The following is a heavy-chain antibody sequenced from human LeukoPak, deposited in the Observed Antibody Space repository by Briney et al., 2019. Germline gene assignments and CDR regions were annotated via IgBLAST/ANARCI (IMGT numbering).Heavy chain of an antibody. J-gene: IGHJ6*03. CDR1: GYTFTGYY. CDR3: ARGPTVTTNYYYYYMDV. V-gene: IGHV1-2*02. Sequence: ASVKVSCKASGYTFTGYYMHWVRQAPGQGLEWMGWINPNSGGTNYAQKFQGRVTMTRDTSISTAYMELSRLRSDDTAVYYCARGPTVTTNYYYYYMDVWGKGTTVTVS. CDR2: INPNSGGT. D-gene: IGHD4-17*01.